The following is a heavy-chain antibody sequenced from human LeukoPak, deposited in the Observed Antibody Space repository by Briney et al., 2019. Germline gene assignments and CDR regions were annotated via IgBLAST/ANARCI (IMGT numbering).Heavy chain of an antibody. CDR1: GYTFTGYY. J-gene: IGHJ5*02. V-gene: IGHV1-2*02. CDR2: INPNSGGT. Sequence: ASVKVSCKASGYTFTGYYMHWVRQAPGQGLEWMGWINPNSGGTNYAQKFQGRVTMTRDTSISTAYMELSRLRSDDTAVYYCARDWGITGTRWFDPWGQGTLVTVSS. D-gene: IGHD1/OR15-1a*01. CDR3: ARDWGITGTRWFDP.